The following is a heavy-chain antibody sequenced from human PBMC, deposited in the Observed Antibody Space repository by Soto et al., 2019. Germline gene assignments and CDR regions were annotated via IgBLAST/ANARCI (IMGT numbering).Heavy chain of an antibody. CDR1: GYTFTGYY. D-gene: IGHD2-8*01. CDR2: INPNSGGT. Sequence: ASVKVSCKASGYTFTGYYMHWGRQAPGQGLEWMGWINPNSGGTNYAQKFQGWVTMTRDTSISTAFMELSRLRSDDTAVYYCARGRYCTNGVCYDNFDFWGQGTLVPVSS. CDR3: ARGRYCTNGVCYDNFDF. V-gene: IGHV1-2*04. J-gene: IGHJ4*02.